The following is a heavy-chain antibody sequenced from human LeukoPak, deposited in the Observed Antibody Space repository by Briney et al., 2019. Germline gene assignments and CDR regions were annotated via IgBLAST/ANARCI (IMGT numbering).Heavy chain of an antibody. CDR1: GYTFTAYY. D-gene: IGHD2-21*02. V-gene: IGHV1-2*02. Sequence: ASVTVSCKPSGYTFTAYYIHWVRQAPGQGLEWMGWINPNSGGTNYAQKFQGRVTMTRDTSISTAYMELSRLRSDDTAVYYCARLNIVVVTAISGRYYYMDVWGKGTTVTVSS. J-gene: IGHJ6*03. CDR2: INPNSGGT. CDR3: ARLNIVVVTAISGRYYYMDV.